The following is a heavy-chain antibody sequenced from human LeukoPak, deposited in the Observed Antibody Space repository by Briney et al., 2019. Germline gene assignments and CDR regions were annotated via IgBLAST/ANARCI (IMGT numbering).Heavy chain of an antibody. V-gene: IGHV3-53*04. J-gene: IGHJ4*02. CDR1: GLTVSSNY. CDR2: LHAAGGT. Sequence: PGGSLRLSCAASGLTVSSNYITWVRQLPGKGLEWVSVLHAAGGTYYADSVKGRFTISRHISKNTVYLQMNSLRAEDTAVYYCAREGYDSSGYPRLLDYWGQGTLVTVSS. CDR3: AREGYDSSGYPRLLDY. D-gene: IGHD3-22*01.